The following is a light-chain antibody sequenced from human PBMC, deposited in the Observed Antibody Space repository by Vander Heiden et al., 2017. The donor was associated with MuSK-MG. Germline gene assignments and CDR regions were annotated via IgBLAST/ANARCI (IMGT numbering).Light chain of an antibody. CDR1: QAVNIN. J-gene: IGKJ4*01. V-gene: IGKV1-9*01. Sequence: DIQLNQSPPFLSASVGDRVTIPSRASQAVNINLEWYQQKRGKAPNLLIYGASDLQSGVPSRFRGSGSGTEFTLTSSSLQSEDVANYYCQQLRSYPLTCGGGTKVEI. CDR2: GAS. CDR3: QQLRSYPLT.